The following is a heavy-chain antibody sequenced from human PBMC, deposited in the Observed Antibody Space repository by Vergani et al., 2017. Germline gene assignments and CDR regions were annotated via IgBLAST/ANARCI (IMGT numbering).Heavy chain of an antibody. V-gene: IGHV3-23*04. CDR3: AKSYDFWRGYYTDD. Sequence: EVQLVESGGGLVQPGGSLRLSCTASGFTFGDYAMSWFRQAPGKGLEWVSAISGSGGSTYYADSVKGRFTISRDNSKNTLYLQMNVLRAEDTAVYYCAKSYDFWRGYYTDDWGQGTLVTVSS. CDR1: GFTFGDYA. D-gene: IGHD3-3*01. CDR2: ISGSGGST. J-gene: IGHJ4*02.